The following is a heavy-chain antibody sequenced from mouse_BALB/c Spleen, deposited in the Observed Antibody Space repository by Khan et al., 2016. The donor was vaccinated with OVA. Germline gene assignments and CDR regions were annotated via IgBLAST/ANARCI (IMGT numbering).Heavy chain of an antibody. D-gene: IGHD4-1*01. CDR3: ASHLTGSFAY. J-gene: IGHJ3*01. CDR1: GFTFSSYS. CDR2: ISSGGDYT. V-gene: IGHV5-6*01. Sequence: EVQLQESGGDLVKPGGSLKLSCAASGFTFSSYSMSWVRQTPDKRLEWVATISSGGDYTYYPDSVKGRFTISRDNARNTLYLQMSSLKSEDTAMYYWASHLTGSFAYWGQGTLVTVSA.